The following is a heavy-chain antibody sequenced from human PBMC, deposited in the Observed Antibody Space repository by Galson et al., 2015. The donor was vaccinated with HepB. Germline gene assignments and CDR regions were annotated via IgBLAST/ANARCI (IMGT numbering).Heavy chain of an antibody. D-gene: IGHD6-13*01. CDR3: ARDKDPSRTWVDGLIYYGLAV. CDR2: ISYDGSNK. J-gene: IGHJ6*02. Sequence: SLRLSCAASGFTFSSYAFHWVRQAPGKGLEWVAVISYDGSNKNYADSVKGRFTISRDESRNTLHLQMNSLGAEDTAIYYCARDKDPSRTWVDGLIYYGLAVWGQGTTVTVSS. CDR1: GFTFSSYA. V-gene: IGHV3-30*04.